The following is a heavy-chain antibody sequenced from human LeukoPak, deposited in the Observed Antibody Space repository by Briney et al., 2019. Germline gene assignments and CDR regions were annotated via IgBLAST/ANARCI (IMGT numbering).Heavy chain of an antibody. J-gene: IGHJ3*02. Sequence: GGSLRLSCTASGFTFSSYSMNWVRQAPGKGLELVSSISSSSSYIYYADSVKGRFTISRDNAKSSLYLQMNSLGAEDTAVYYCARLTIAGGFDIWGQGTMVTVSS. D-gene: IGHD6-13*01. CDR1: GFTFSSYS. CDR2: ISSSSSYI. V-gene: IGHV3-21*01. CDR3: ARLTIAGGFDI.